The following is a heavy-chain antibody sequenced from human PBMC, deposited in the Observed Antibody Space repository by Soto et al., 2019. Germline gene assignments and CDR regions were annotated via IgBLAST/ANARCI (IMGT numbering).Heavy chain of an antibody. CDR1: GGSISGYY. CDR3: ARHPPRAVAGHCFDY. J-gene: IGHJ4*02. Sequence: SETLSLTCTVSGGSISGYYWSWIRQPPGRGLEWIGYIFYSGSTNYNPNPSLKNRVTISVDTSKNQVSLKLTSVTAADTAVYYCARHPPRAVAGHCFDYWGQGALVTVSS. D-gene: IGHD6-19*01. CDR2: IFYSGST. V-gene: IGHV4-59*08.